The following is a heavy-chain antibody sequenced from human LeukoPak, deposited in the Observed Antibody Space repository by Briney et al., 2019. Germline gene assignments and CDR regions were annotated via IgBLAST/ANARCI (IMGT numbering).Heavy chain of an antibody. D-gene: IGHD2-21*02. J-gene: IGHJ4*02. CDR1: GGSFSGYY. CDR3: ARVGGRDLYY. CDR2: INHSGST. V-gene: IGHV4-34*01. Sequence: PSETLSLTCAVYGGSFSGYYWSWIRQPPGKGLEWIGEINHSGSTNYNPSLKSRVTISVDTSKNQFSLKLSSVTAADRAVYYCARVGGRDLYYWGQGTLVTVSS.